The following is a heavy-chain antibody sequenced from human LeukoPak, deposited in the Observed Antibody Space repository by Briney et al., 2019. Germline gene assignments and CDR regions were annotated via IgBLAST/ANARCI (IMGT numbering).Heavy chain of an antibody. V-gene: IGHV3-15*01. Sequence: GGSLRLSCAASGITFSTAWMRWVGQAPGKGGEGVGRIKSKIGGATTDYAAPVKERFTISRDDSKTTLYLQMNSLTTEDTAVYYCATDRAWFDPWGQGTLVTASS. CDR3: ATDRAWFDP. CDR1: GITFSTAW. J-gene: IGHJ5*02. D-gene: IGHD3-10*01. CDR2: IKSKIGGATT.